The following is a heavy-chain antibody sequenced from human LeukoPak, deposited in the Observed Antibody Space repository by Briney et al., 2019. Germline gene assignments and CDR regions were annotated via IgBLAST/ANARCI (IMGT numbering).Heavy chain of an antibody. CDR2: ISGSGGST. Sequence: GGSLRLSCAASGFTFSSYGMSWVRQAPGKGLEWVSAISGSGGSTYYADSVEGRFTISRDNSKNTLYLQMNNLRAEDTAVYYCARLEMTTIAFDYWGQGTLVTVSS. D-gene: IGHD5-24*01. V-gene: IGHV3-23*01. CDR1: GFTFSSYG. CDR3: ARLEMTTIAFDY. J-gene: IGHJ4*02.